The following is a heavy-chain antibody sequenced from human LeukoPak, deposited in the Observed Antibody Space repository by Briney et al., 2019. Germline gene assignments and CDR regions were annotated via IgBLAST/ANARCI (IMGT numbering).Heavy chain of an antibody. CDR2: INPNSGGT. J-gene: IGHJ4*02. CDR3: ARAEVRDGYNSPHDY. V-gene: IGHV1-2*02. Sequence: ASVKVSCKASGYTFTGYYMHWVRQAPGQGLEWMGWINPNSGGTNYAQKFQGRVTMTRDTSISTAYMELSRLRSDDTAVYYCARAEVRDGYNSPHDYWGQGTLVTVSS. D-gene: IGHD5-24*01. CDR1: GYTFTGYY.